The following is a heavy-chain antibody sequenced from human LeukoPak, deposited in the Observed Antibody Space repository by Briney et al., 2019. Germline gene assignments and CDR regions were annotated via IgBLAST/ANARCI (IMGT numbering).Heavy chain of an antibody. CDR1: GSSFTNYW. D-gene: IGHD1-7*01. CDR3: ARERRRELDY. J-gene: IGHJ4*02. V-gene: IGHV5-51*01. Sequence: GESLKISCKGSGSSFTNYWIGWVRLMPGKGLEWMGIIYPSDSDTRYSPSFQGHVTISADKSISTAYLQWSSLKASDTAIYYCARERRRELDYWGQGTLVSVSS. CDR2: IYPSDSDT.